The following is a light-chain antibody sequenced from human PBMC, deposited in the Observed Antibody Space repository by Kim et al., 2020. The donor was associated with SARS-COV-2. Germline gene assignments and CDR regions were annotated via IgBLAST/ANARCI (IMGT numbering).Light chain of an antibody. J-gene: IGKJ5*01. V-gene: IGKV3-15*01. CDR3: QQYNNWPPDT. Sequence: EIVMTQSPATLSVSPGERATLSCRASQSISSKLAWYQQKLGQAPRLLIYGASTRATGIPARFSGSGSGTEFTLTISSLQSEDFAVYYCQQYNNWPPDTFGQGTRLEIK. CDR2: GAS. CDR1: QSISSK.